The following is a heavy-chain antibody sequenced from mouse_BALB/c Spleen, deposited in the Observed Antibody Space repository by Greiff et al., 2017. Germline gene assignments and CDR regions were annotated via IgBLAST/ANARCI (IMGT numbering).Heavy chain of an antibody. J-gene: IGHJ3*01. CDR3: ARDRGLAWFAY. D-gene: IGHD3-1*01. V-gene: IGHV5-9-4*01. CDR1: GFTFSSYA. CDR2: ISSGGSYT. Sequence: EVKLMESGGGLVKPGGSLKLSCAASGFTFSSYAMSWVRQSPEKRLEWVAEISSGGSYTYYPDTVTGRYTISRDNAKNTLYLEMSSLRSEDTAMYYCARDRGLAWFAYWGQGTLVTVSA.